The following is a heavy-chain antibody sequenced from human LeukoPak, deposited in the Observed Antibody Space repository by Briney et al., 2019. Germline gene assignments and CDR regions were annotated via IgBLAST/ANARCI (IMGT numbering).Heavy chain of an antibody. CDR1: GGAINSGGYS. CDR3: ARWVNSGYFDY. J-gene: IGHJ4*02. CDR2: VYYDGST. Sequence: PSETLSLTCTVSGGAINSGGYSWTWIRQPPGKGLEWIGYVYYDGSTNYNPSLKSRVILSVDTSKNQFSLKLTSVTAADTAVYYYARWVNSGYFDYCGQGTLVTVSS. D-gene: IGHD1-26*01. V-gene: IGHV4-61*08.